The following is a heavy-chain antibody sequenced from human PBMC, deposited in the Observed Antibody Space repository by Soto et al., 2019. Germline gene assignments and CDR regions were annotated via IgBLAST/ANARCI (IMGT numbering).Heavy chain of an antibody. D-gene: IGHD3-3*01. J-gene: IGHJ6*04. CDR1: GGTFSSYA. Sequence: QVQLVQSGAEVKKPGSSVKVSCKASGGTFSSYAISWVRQAPGQGLEWMGGIIPIFGTANYAQKFHARVTITADESTSTAYMELSSLSSEDTAVYYCARVEGGDDFWSGHLPTYYYGMDVWGKGTTVTVSS. CDR3: ARVEGGDDFWSGHLPTYYYGMDV. V-gene: IGHV1-69*01. CDR2: IIPIFGTA.